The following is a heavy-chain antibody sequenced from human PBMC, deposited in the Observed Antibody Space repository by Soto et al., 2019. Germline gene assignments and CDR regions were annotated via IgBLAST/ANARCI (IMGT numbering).Heavy chain of an antibody. CDR2: SNPNSGGA. J-gene: IGHJ6*02. CDR3: ARGQWADVPGAIRDYYAMDV. Sequence: ASVKVSCNASGHTFTGYYMHWVRQAAGPGPERIGWSNPNSGGANFAQKIQGRVTMTSDTSISTAYMELSRLRSDDTAIYYCARGQWADVPGAIRDYYAMDVWSQVTTVTVSS. V-gene: IGHV1-2*02. CDR1: GHTFTGYY. D-gene: IGHD2-2*02.